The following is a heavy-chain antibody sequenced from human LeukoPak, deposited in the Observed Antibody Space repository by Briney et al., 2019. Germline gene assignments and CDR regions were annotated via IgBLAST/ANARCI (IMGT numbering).Heavy chain of an antibody. J-gene: IGHJ4*02. CDR1: GGSISSSSYY. CDR3: ARGRGKLTDY. Sequence: PSETLSLTCTVSGGSISSSSYYWRWIRQPPGKGLEWIGCIYYSGSAYYNPSLKSRVTISVDTYKNQFSLKLSSVPAADTAVYYCARGRGKLTDYWGQGTLVTVPS. CDR2: IYYSGSA. D-gene: IGHD3-10*01. V-gene: IGHV4-39*07.